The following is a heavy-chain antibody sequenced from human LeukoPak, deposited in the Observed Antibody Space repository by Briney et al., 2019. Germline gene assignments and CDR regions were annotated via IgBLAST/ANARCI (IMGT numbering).Heavy chain of an antibody. V-gene: IGHV3-7*01. CDR2: KKQDGSEK. J-gene: IGHJ4*02. Sequence: GGSLRLSCEASGFTFRGFLMSWVRQTPGKGLEWVANKKQDGSEKYYADSVKGRFTISRDNSKSSLSLQMNSLRAEDTAVYYCARAGSNWNYVYWGQGTLVTVSS. CDR1: GFTFRGFL. CDR3: ARAGSNWNYVY. D-gene: IGHD1-7*01.